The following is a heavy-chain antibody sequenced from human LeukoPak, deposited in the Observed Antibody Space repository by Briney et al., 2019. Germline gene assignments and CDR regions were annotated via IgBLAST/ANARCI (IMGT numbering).Heavy chain of an antibody. Sequence: WASVKVSCKVSGATLSELPMHWVRQAPGKGLEWMGGFDPEDGETIYAQGFQGRVVMTEDASTDTAYMELSTLKSEDTAVYYCAREGDSRWGELSPWGQGTLVTVSS. CDR2: FDPEDGET. D-gene: IGHD3-16*02. CDR3: AREGDSRWGELSP. CDR1: GATLSELP. V-gene: IGHV1-24*01. J-gene: IGHJ1*01.